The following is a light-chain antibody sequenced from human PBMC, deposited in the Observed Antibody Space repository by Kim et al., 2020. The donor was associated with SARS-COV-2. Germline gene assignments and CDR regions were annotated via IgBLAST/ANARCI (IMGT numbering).Light chain of an antibody. Sequence: GQSVTIACTRTSSGVGAYNYVSWYQQHPDKAPKLMTYGVTERPSGVPDRFSGSKSGNTASLTISGLQAEDEADYYCCSYAGSSSLVFGGGTQLTVL. V-gene: IGLV2-11*03. J-gene: IGLJ3*02. CDR2: GVT. CDR3: CSYAGSSSLV. CDR1: SSGVGAYNY.